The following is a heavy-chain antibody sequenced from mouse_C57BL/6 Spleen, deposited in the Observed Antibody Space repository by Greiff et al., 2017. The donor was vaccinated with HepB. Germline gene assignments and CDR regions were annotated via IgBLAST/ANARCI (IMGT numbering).Heavy chain of an antibody. CDR1: GFTFSSYA. Sequence: EVQGVESGGGLVKPGGSLKLSCAASGFTFSSYAMSWVRQTPEKRLEWVATISDGGSYTYYPDNVKGRFTISRDNAKNNLYLQMSHLKSEDTAMYYCAREDYYGSSYGYFDYWGQGTTLTVSS. J-gene: IGHJ2*01. D-gene: IGHD1-1*01. CDR3: AREDYYGSSYGYFDY. V-gene: IGHV5-4*01. CDR2: ISDGGSYT.